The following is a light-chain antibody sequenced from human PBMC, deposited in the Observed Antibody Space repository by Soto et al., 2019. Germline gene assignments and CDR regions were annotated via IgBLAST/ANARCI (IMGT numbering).Light chain of an antibody. V-gene: IGKV3-20*01. CDR2: RAS. J-gene: IGKJ3*01. CDR3: HQYGSSSLVT. CDR1: QTISSSF. Sequence: EIVLTQSPGTLSLSPGERATLSCRASQTISSSFLAWYQQKPCQAPRLLIYRASRRAPGIPDRFSGSGSWTDFTLTISRLEPEDFAVYYCHQYGSSSLVTFGPGTKVEIK.